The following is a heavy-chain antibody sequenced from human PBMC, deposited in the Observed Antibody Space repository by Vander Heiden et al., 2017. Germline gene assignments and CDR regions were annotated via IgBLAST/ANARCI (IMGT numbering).Heavy chain of an antibody. CDR1: GGSISGFY. V-gene: IGHV4-59*01. CDR3: ARARNSASYTGGWYYFDS. J-gene: IGHJ4*02. D-gene: IGHD6-19*01. Sequence: QVQLQESGPGLVKPSETVSLTCTVSGGSISGFYWSWIRQSPGKGLEWIGNINDIGSTNNNPSLKSRVAISIGTSNNQFFLELSSVTAADTAVYFCARARNSASYTGGWYYFDSWGQGTLVTVSS. CDR2: INDIGST.